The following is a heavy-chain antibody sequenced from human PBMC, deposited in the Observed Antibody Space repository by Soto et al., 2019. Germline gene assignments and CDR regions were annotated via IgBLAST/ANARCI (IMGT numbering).Heavy chain of an antibody. CDR3: TKDGRFDSDGSLYYYYYGMDV. V-gene: IGHV3-30*18. CDR2: ISNDGSNK. D-gene: IGHD2-15*01. CDR1: GFTFNNYG. Sequence: GGSLRLSCAAFGFTFNNYGMSWVRQAPGTGLAWGAIISNDGSNKYYIESVRCRFTISKDYSKNMLFLQMNSQRVEDTAVYFCTKDGRFDSDGSLYYYYYGMDVWGQGTKVTVSS. J-gene: IGHJ6*02.